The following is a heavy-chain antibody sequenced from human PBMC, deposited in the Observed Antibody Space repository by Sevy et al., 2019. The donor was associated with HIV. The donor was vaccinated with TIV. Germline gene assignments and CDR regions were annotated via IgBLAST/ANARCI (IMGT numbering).Heavy chain of an antibody. V-gene: IGHV4-59*13. CDR1: GGSISSYY. CDR3: ARVSNDGYNFLFDY. D-gene: IGHD5-12*01. CDR2: IYYSGST. Sequence: SETLSLTCTVSGGSISSYYWSWIRQPPGKGLEWIGYIYYSGSTNYNPSLKSRVTISVDTSQNQFSLKLSSVTAADTAVYYCARVSNDGYNFLFDYWGQGTLVTVSS. J-gene: IGHJ4*02.